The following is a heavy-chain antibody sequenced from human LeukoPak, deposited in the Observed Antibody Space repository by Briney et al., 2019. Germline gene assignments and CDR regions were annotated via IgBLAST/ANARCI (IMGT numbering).Heavy chain of an antibody. CDR2: IKQDGSEK. CDR1: GFTFSSDW. V-gene: IGHV3-7*04. J-gene: IGHJ4*02. Sequence: PGGSLRLSCAPSGFTFSSDWMSWVRQAPGKGLEWVANIKQDGSEKYYVDSVKGRFTISRDNATNSLYLQMNSLRAEDGAVYDCARDQYWRWYRDYWGQGTLVTVSS. D-gene: IGHD5-24*01. CDR3: ARDQYWRWYRDY.